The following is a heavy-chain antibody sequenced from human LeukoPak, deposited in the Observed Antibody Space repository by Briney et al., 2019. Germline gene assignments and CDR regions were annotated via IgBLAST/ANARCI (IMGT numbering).Heavy chain of an antibody. CDR1: GYSISSGYY. D-gene: IGHD3-10*01. CDR2: IYHSGST. CDR3: ARSHYCGSGSYLGY. V-gene: IGHV4-38-2*02. J-gene: IGHJ4*02. Sequence: SETLSLTCTVSGYSISSGYYWGWIRQPPGKGLEWIGSIYHSGSTYYNPSLKSRVTISVDKSKNQFSLKLSSVTAADTAVYYCARSHYCGSGSYLGYWGQGTLVTVSS.